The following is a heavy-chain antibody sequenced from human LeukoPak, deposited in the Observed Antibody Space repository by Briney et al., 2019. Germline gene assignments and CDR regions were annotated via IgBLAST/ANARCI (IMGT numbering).Heavy chain of an antibody. J-gene: IGHJ4*02. Sequence: PSGTLSLTCAVSGASISSNNWWWSWVRQPPGKGLEWIGYIYYSGSTNYNPSVKSRVTISVDTSKNQFTLKLSSVTAADTAVYYCARGRYGWLPFDYWGQGTLVTVSS. D-gene: IGHD3-16*01. CDR3: ARGRYGWLPFDY. CDR1: GASISSNNW. CDR2: IYYSGST. V-gene: IGHV4-4*02.